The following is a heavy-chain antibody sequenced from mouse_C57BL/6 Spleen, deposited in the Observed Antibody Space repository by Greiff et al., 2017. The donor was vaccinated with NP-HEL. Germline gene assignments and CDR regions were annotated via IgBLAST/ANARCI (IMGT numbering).Heavy chain of an antibody. V-gene: IGHV1-7*01. D-gene: IGHD1-1*01. Sequence: VQVVESGAELAKPGASVKLSCKASGYTFTSYWMHWVKQRPGQGLEWIGYINPSSGYTKYNQKFKDKATLTADKSSSPAYMQLSSLKYEDSAVYSCARVLRRAWFANWGQGTLVTVSA. CDR2: INPSSGYT. CDR3: ARVLRRAWFAN. CDR1: GYTFTSYW. J-gene: IGHJ3*01.